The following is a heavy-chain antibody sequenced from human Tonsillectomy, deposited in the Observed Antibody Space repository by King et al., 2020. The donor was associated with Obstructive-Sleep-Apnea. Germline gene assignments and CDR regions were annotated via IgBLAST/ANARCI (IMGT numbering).Heavy chain of an antibody. J-gene: IGHJ5*02. D-gene: IGHD6-13*01. V-gene: IGHV3-9*01. CDR1: GFTFDDYA. CDR2: ISWNSGSI. Sequence: VQLVESGGGLVQPGRSLRLSCAASGFTFDDYAMHWVRQAPGKGLEWVSGISWNSGSIGYADSVKGRFTISRDNAKNSLYLQMNSLRAEDTALYYCAKEATGYSSSGPNWCDPWGQGTLVTVSS. CDR3: AKEATGYSSSGPNWCDP.